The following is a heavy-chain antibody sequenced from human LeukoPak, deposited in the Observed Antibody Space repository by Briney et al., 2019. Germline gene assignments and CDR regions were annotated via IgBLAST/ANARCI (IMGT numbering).Heavy chain of an antibody. D-gene: IGHD2-2*01. CDR3: ARVPAAIGGNWFDP. Sequence: SQTLSLTCTVSGGSISSGGYYWSWIRQPPGKGLEWIGYIYHSGSTYYNPSLKSRVTISVDRSKNQFTLKLSSVTAADTAVYYCARVPAAIGGNWFDPWGQGTLVTVSS. CDR2: IYHSGST. CDR1: GGSISSGGYY. J-gene: IGHJ5*02. V-gene: IGHV4-30-2*01.